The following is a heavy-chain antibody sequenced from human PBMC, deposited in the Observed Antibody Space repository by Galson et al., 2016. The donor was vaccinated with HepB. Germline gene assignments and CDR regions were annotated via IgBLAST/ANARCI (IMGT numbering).Heavy chain of an antibody. J-gene: IGHJ5*02. CDR2: ISYDGSNK. V-gene: IGHV3-30*09. CDR3: ARGGRYSSGWQRFDP. D-gene: IGHD6-19*01. Sequence: SLRLSCAASGFTFSSYAMHWVRQAPGKGLEWVAVISYDGSNKYYADSVKGRFAISRDNSKNTLYLQMNSLRAEDTAVYYCARGGRYSSGWQRFDPWGQGTLVTVSS. CDR1: GFTFSSYA.